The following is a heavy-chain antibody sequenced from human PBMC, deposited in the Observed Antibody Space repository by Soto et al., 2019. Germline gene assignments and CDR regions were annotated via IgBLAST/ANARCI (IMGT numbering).Heavy chain of an antibody. CDR2: ISYDGSNK. V-gene: IGHV3-30-3*01. Sequence: QVQPVESGGGVVQPGRSLRLSCAASGFTFSSYAMHWVRQAPGKGLEWVAVISYDGSNKYYADSVKGRFTISRDNSKNTLYLQMNSLRAEDTAVYYCARVGYYGSGSQGGYYYYGMDVWGQGTTVTVSS. D-gene: IGHD3-10*01. J-gene: IGHJ6*02. CDR3: ARVGYYGSGSQGGYYYYGMDV. CDR1: GFTFSSYA.